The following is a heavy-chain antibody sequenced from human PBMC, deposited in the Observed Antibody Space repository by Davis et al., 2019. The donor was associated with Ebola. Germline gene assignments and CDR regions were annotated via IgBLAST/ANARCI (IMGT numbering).Heavy chain of an antibody. V-gene: IGHV3-30*04. J-gene: IGHJ4*02. CDR2: ISYDGSNK. CDR3: ASSTSWWRY. D-gene: IGHD2-2*01. CDR1: GFTFSSYA. Sequence: GESLKISCSVSGFTFSSYAMHWVRQAPGKGLEWVAVISYDGSNKYYGDSVKGRFTISRDNAKNSLYLQMNNLTVDDTAVYYCASSTSWWRYWGQGTLVSVS.